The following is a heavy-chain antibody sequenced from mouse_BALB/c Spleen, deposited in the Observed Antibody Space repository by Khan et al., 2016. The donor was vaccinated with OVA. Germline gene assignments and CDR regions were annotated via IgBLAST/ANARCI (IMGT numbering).Heavy chain of an antibody. CDR2: ISYSGST. D-gene: IGHD1-2*01. J-gene: IGHJ2*01. CDR3: ARTARIKY. V-gene: IGHV3-2*02. Sequence: EVQLQQSGPGLVKPSQSLSLTCTVTGYSITSGYGWNWIRQFPGNKLEWMGYISYSGSTNYNPSLKSRISITPDTSKNHFFLQLNSVTTEDTATYYCARTARIKYWGQGTTLTVSS. CDR1: GYSITSGYG.